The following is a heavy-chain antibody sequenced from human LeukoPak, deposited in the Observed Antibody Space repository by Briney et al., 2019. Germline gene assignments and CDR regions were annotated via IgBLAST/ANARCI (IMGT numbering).Heavy chain of an antibody. V-gene: IGHV6-1*01. CDR3: AREVDYGGHSAEFDY. CDR2: TYYRYKWSN. CDR1: GDSFSSNSAA. J-gene: IGHJ4*02. Sequence: QTLSLTCALSGDSFSSNSAAWTWGRQSPSRGLEWLGRTYYRYKWSNDYAVSVKSRITINSDTPKNQFSLQLDSVTPEDTAAYYCAREVDYGGHSAEFDYWGQGTLVTVSS. D-gene: IGHD4-23*01.